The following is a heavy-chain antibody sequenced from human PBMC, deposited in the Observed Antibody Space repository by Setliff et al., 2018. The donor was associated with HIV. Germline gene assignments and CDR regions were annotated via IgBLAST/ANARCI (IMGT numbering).Heavy chain of an antibody. CDR3: ARDRHYSGLGSYGP. D-gene: IGHD3-10*01. J-gene: IGHJ5*02. CDR1: GGSFSNYR. CDR2: IYRSGTT. Sequence: SETLSLTCTIFGGSFSNYRWSWIRQPAGRGLEWIGRIYRSGTTDYKPSLKSRVSMSLDTSRNQFPLKLTSVTAEDTAVYYCARDRHYSGLGSYGPWGPGILVTVSS. V-gene: IGHV4-4*07.